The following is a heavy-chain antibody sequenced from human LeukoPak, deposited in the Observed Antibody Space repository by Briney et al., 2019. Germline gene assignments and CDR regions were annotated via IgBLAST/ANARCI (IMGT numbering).Heavy chain of an antibody. CDR1: GGSISGDY. CDR2: INHSGST. CDR3: ARGATCSGGSCYQDY. Sequence: PSETLSLTCAVYGGSISGDYWSWIRQPPGKGLEWIGEINHSGSTNYNPSLKSRVTISVDTSKNQFSLKLSSVTAADTAVYYCARGATCSGGSCYQDYWGQGTLVTVSS. D-gene: IGHD2-15*01. J-gene: IGHJ4*02. V-gene: IGHV4-34*01.